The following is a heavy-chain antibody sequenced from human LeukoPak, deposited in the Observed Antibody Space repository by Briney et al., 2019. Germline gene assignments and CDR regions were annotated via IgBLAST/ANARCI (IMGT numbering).Heavy chain of an antibody. CDR3: ARVAVGRYDFDY. CDR1: GFTFNIYW. J-gene: IGHJ4*01. Sequence: GGSLRLSCAASGFTFNIYWMSWVRQAPGKGLEWVTNIKQDGSEKYYVDSVKGRFTISRDNAKNSLYLQMNSLRDEDTAVYYCARVAVGRYDFDYWGRGTLVTVSS. V-gene: IGHV3-7*01. CDR2: IKQDGSEK. D-gene: IGHD1-26*01.